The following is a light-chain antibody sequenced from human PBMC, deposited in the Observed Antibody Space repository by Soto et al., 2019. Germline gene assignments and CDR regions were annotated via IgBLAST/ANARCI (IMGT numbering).Light chain of an antibody. Sequence: QMPQSPPSLSSSVGDRVPIPCRASQGISSALAWYQQKPGKAPKLLIYDASSLESGVPSRFSGSGSGTDFTLTISSLQPEDFATYYCQQFNNYITFGQGTRLEI. J-gene: IGKJ5*01. CDR2: DAS. CDR1: QGISSA. CDR3: QQFNNYIT. V-gene: IGKV1D-13*01.